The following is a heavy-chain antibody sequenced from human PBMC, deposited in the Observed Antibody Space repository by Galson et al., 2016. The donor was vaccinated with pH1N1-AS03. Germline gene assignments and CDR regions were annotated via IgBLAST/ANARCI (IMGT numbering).Heavy chain of an antibody. D-gene: IGHD6-19*01. V-gene: IGHV3-21*01. CDR3: ARDGPPQGISVAGSFDF. CDR2: ISTSSSSI. CDR1: GFPFSGYS. Sequence: SLRLSCAASGFPFSGYSINWVRQAPGKGLEWVSFISTSSSSIYYADSVKGRFTISRDNAQNLLYLQMNSLRDEDTAVYYCARDGPPQGISVAGSFDFWGQGTLVTVSS. J-gene: IGHJ4*02.